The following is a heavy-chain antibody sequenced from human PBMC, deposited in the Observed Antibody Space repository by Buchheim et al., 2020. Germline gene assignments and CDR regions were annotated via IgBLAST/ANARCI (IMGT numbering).Heavy chain of an antibody. CDR1: GFVFSDYA. D-gene: IGHD3-10*01. CDR2: VSGSGAST. Sequence: EVRLLESGGTLVQPGGSLRLSCAASGFVFSDYAMNWVRQAPGKGLQWVSIVSGSGASTEYADSVTGRFIISRDNQKNTLYLQMNNLRDEDTAIYYCAKRGVASGLHEIDYWGQGTL. V-gene: IGHV3-23*01. J-gene: IGHJ4*02. CDR3: AKRGVASGLHEIDY.